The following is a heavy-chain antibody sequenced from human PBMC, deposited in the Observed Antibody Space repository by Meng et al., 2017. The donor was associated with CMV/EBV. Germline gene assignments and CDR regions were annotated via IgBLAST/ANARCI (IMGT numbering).Heavy chain of an antibody. CDR1: GFTFSSYS. J-gene: IGHJ6*02. D-gene: IGHD6-13*01. CDR2: ISSSSSYI. V-gene: IGHV3-21*01. Sequence: GESLKISCAASGFTFSSYSMNWVRQAPGKGLEWVSSISSSSSYIYYADSVEGRFTISRDNAKNSLYLQMNSLRAEDTAVYYCASLLGIYYGMDVWGQGTTVTVSS. CDR3: ASLLGIYYGMDV.